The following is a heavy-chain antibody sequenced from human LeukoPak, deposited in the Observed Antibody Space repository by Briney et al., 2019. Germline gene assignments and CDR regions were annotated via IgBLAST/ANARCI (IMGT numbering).Heavy chain of an antibody. CDR1: GYTFTSYD. D-gene: IGHD3-10*01. J-gene: IGHJ6*02. CDR3: ARDPNYYGSGSYYGMDV. CDR2: INPNSGGT. V-gene: IGHV1-2*04. Sequence: ASVKVSCKASGYTFTSYDINWVRQAPGQGLEWMGWINPNSGGTNYAQKFQGWVTMTRDTSISTAYMELSRLRSDDTAVYYCARDPNYYGSGSYYGMDVWGQGTTVTVSS.